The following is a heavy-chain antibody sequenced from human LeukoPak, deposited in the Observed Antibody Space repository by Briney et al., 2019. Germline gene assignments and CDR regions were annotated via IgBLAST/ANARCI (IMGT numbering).Heavy chain of an antibody. CDR3: ARDRWGYYDSSGHYSDY. J-gene: IGHJ4*02. D-gene: IGHD3-22*01. V-gene: IGHV3-7*01. CDR1: GFTFSSYW. CDR2: IKQDGSEK. Sequence: GGSLRLSCAASGFTFSSYWMSWVRQAPGKGLEWVANIKQDGSEKYYVDSVKGRFTISRDNAKNSLYLQMNSLRAEDTAVYYCARDRWGYYDSSGHYSDYWGQGTLVTVSS.